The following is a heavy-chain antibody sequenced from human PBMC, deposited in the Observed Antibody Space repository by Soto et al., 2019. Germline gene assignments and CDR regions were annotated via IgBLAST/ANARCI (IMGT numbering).Heavy chain of an antibody. CDR3: ARGGGHYYMDV. CDR1: GGSFSGYY. V-gene: IGHV4-34*01. D-gene: IGHD3-10*01. Sequence: SETLSLTCAVYGGSFSGYYWSWIRQPPGKGLEWIGEINHSGSTNYNPSLKSRVTISVDTSKNQFSLKLSSVTAADTAVYYCARGGGHYYMDVWGKGTTVTVSS. CDR2: INHSGST. J-gene: IGHJ6*03.